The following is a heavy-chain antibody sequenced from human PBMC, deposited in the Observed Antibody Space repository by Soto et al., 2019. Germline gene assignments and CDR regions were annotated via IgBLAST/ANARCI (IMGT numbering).Heavy chain of an antibody. CDR3: ARAGWEVRGRGYYFDY. J-gene: IGHJ4*02. CDR2: IIPIFGTA. CDR1: GGTFSSYA. Sequence: QVQLVQSGAEVQKPGSSVKVSCKASGGTFSSYAISWVRQAPGQGLEWMGGIIPIFGTANYAQKFQGRVTITADESTSTAYMELSSLRSGDTAVYYCARAGWEVRGRGYYFDYWGQGTLVTVSS. D-gene: IGHD1-26*01. V-gene: IGHV1-69*01.